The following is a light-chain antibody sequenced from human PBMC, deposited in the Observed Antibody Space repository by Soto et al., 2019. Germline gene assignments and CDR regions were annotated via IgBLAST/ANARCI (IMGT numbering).Light chain of an antibody. Sequence: EIGLTQSPFTRCWCPLEIATLSCRVSESVSSNLAWYQQRPGQAPRLVIYGASTRATGIPARFSGGGSGTEFTLTISSLQSEDFAVYYCQQYNRWPPITFGQGTRLEIK. J-gene: IGKJ5*01. V-gene: IGKV3-15*01. CDR2: GAS. CDR1: ESVSSN. CDR3: QQYNRWPPIT.